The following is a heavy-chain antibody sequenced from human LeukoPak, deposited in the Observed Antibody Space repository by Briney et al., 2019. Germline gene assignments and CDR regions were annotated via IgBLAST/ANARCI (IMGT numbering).Heavy chain of an antibody. Sequence: SETLCLTCAVYGGSFSGYYWSWIRQPPGKGLEWIGEINHSGSTNYNPSLKSRVTISVDTSKNQFSLKLSSVTAADTAVYYCARENSSIDAFDIWGQGTMVTVSS. J-gene: IGHJ3*02. CDR3: ARENSSIDAFDI. D-gene: IGHD2/OR15-2a*01. CDR2: INHSGST. CDR1: GGSFSGYY. V-gene: IGHV4-34*01.